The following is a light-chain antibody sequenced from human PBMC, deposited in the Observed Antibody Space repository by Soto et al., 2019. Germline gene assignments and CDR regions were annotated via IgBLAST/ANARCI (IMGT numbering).Light chain of an antibody. J-gene: IGKJ4*01. CDR1: QTVRNNY. CDR2: DAS. Sequence: FVWAQSPGTLSLSPGERATLSCRASQTVRNNYLAWYQQKPGQAPRLLIYDASSRATGIPDRFSGGGSGTDFTLTISSLEPEDFAVYYCQQFSSYPLTFGGGTKVDIK. CDR3: QQFSSYPLT. V-gene: IGKV3-20*01.